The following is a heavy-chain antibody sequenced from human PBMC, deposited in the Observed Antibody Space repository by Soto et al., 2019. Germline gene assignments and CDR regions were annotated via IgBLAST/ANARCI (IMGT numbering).Heavy chain of an antibody. V-gene: IGHV1-8*01. CDR1: GYTFTSYD. CDR2: MNPNSGNT. Sequence: GASVKVSCKASGYTFTSYDINWVRQATGQGLEWMGWMNPNSGNTGYAQKFQGRVTMTRNTSISTAYMELSSLRSEDTAVYYCARLYNYYYYMDVWGKGTTVTVSS. CDR3: ARLYNYYYYMDV. J-gene: IGHJ6*03.